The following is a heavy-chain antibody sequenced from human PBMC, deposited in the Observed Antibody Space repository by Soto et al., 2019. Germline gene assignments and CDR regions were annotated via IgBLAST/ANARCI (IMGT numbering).Heavy chain of an antibody. CDR2: IYPGDSDT. V-gene: IGHV5-51*01. Sequence: PGESLKISCKGSGFSFINYWIGWVRQMPGKGLEWMGLIYPGDSDTRYSSSFQGQVTISADKSISTAYLQWSSLKASDTAMYYCARRGQTAVYYYYGMDVWGQGTTVTVSS. CDR3: ARRGQTAVYYYYGMDV. J-gene: IGHJ6*02. CDR1: GFSFINYW.